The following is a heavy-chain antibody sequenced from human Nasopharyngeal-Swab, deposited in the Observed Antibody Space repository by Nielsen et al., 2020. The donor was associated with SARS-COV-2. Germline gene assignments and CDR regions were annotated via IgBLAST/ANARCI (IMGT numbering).Heavy chain of an antibody. V-gene: IGHV6-1*01. Sequence: SQTLSLTCAISGDSVSSNSAAWHWIRQSPSRGLEWLGRTYYRSRWYNDYGASVKSRITIKSDTSKNQFSVQLNSVTPEDTAVYYYARERASLDLWGQGTTVTVSS. J-gene: IGHJ6*02. CDR3: ARERASLDL. CDR2: TYYRSRWYN. CDR1: GDSVSSNSAA.